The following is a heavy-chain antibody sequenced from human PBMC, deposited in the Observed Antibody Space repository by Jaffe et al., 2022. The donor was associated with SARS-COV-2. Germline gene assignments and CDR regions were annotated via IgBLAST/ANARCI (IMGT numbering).Heavy chain of an antibody. D-gene: IGHD5-18*01. J-gene: IGHJ4*02. CDR3: AKEGQYSYALLEYYFDY. CDR2: ISWDGGST. Sequence: EVQLVESGGVVVQPGGSLRLSCAASGFTFDDYTMHWVRQAPGKGLEWVSLISWDGGSTYYADSVKGRFTISRDNSKNSLYLQMNSLRTEDTALYYCAKEGQYSYALLEYYFDYWGQGTLVTVSS. CDR1: GFTFDDYT. V-gene: IGHV3-43*01.